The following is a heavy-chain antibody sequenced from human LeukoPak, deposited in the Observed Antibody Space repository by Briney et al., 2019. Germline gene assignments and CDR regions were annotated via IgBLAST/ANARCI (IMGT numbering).Heavy chain of an antibody. V-gene: IGHV3-9*01. CDR1: GFTFGDYA. J-gene: IGHJ4*02. D-gene: IGHD4-17*01. CDR2: ISWNSGNI. CDR3: ARDIGGATILGYFDY. Sequence: PGRSLRLSCTASGFTFGDYAMHWVRQAPGRGLEWVSSISWNSGNIVYADSVKGRFTISRDISKNTLYLQMNRLRAEDTAIYYCARDIGGATILGYFDYWGQGTLVTVSS.